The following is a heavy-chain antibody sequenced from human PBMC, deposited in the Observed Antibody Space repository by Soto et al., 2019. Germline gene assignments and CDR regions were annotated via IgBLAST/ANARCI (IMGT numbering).Heavy chain of an antibody. V-gene: IGHV3-30*01. CDR2: ISYDGTNK. CDR3: ARGDSNSWSDY. CDR1: GFTFRSYA. D-gene: IGHD6-13*01. J-gene: IGHJ4*02. Sequence: QVQLVESGGGVVQPGRSLRLSCAASGFTFRSYAMDWVRQAPGKGLEWVAVISYDGTNKYYADSVKGRFTISRDNSKNTLYLQMNSLTAEDTAVYYCARGDSNSWSDYWGQGTLVTVSS.